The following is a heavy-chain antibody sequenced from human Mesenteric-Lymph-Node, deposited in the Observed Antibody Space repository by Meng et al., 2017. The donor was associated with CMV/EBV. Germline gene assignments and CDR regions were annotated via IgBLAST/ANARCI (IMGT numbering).Heavy chain of an antibody. CDR1: GGSISSSSYY. CDR3: ASLASGSYERIFDY. V-gene: IGHV4-39*01. D-gene: IGHD1-26*01. J-gene: IGHJ4*02. Sequence: SETLSLTCTVSGGSISSSSYYWGWIRQPPGKGLEWIGSIYYSGSTYYNPSLKSRVTISVDTSKNQFSLKLSSVTAADTAVYYCASLASGSYERIFDYWGQGTLVTVSS. CDR2: IYYSGST.